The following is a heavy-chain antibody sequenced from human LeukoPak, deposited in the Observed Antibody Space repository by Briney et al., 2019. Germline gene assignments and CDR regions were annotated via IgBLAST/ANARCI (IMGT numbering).Heavy chain of an antibody. CDR3: AKFGLAGSGRYHDAFDI. J-gene: IGHJ3*02. CDR2: ISGSGGST. CDR1: GFTFSSHG. D-gene: IGHD3-10*01. Sequence: GGSLRLCCAASGFTFSSHGMTWVRQAPGKGLEWVSAISGSGGSTYYADSVKGRSTISRDNSKNTLYLQMNSLRAEDTAVYYCAKFGLAGSGRYHDAFDIWGQGTMVTVSS. V-gene: IGHV3-23*01.